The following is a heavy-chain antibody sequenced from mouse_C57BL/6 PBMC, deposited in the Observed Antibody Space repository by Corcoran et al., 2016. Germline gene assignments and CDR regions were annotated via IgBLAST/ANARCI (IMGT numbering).Heavy chain of an antibody. D-gene: IGHD2-5*01. J-gene: IGHJ4*01. CDR3: ADYSNYVGAMDY. CDR2: INPNNGGT. Sequence: EVQLQQSGPELVKPGASVKISCKASGYTFTDYYMNWVKQSHGKSLEWIGDINPNNGGTSYNQKFKGKATLTVDKSSSTAYMELRSLTSEDSAVYYCADYSNYVGAMDYWGQGTSVTVSS. V-gene: IGHV1-26*01. CDR1: GYTFTDYY.